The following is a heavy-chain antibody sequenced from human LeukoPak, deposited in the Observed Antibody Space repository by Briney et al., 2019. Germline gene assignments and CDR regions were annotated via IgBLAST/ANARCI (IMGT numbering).Heavy chain of an antibody. J-gene: IGHJ4*02. D-gene: IGHD6-19*01. CDR2: IYYSGST. Sequence: SETLSLTCTVSGGSISSYYWSWIRQPPGKGLEWIGYIYYSGSTNYNPSLKSRVTISVDTSKNQFSLKLSSVTAADAAVYYCARGRSSGWYPVGYWGQGTLVTVSS. V-gene: IGHV4-59*01. CDR3: ARGRSSGWYPVGY. CDR1: GGSISSYY.